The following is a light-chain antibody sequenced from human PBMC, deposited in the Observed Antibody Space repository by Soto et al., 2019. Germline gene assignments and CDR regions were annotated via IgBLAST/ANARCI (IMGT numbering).Light chain of an antibody. CDR1: QSVSSN. CDR2: GAS. V-gene: IGKV3-15*01. Sequence: EIVMTQSPATLSVSPGERATLSCRASQSVSSNLAWYQQKPGQAPRLLIYGASTRATGIPARFSGSGSGTEFTLPISSLPSEAFAVYYLQQYTHWPPWTFGQGTTLAIK. CDR3: QQYTHWPPWT. J-gene: IGKJ2*02.